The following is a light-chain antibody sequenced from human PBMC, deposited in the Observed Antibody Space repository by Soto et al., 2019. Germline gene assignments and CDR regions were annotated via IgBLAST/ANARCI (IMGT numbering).Light chain of an antibody. Sequence: DIQMTQFPSTLSASVGDRVTITCRASQSISSWLAWYQQKPGKAPKLLIYKASSLESGVPSTFSGSGSGTEFTLTISGLQPDDFATYYCQHYDIYPYTFGQGTKLEIK. CDR1: QSISSW. CDR2: KAS. J-gene: IGKJ2*01. V-gene: IGKV1-5*03. CDR3: QHYDIYPYT.